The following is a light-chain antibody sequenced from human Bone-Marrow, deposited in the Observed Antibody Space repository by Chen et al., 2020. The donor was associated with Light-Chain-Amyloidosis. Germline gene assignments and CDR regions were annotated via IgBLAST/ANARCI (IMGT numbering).Light chain of an antibody. CDR2: RNN. CDR1: SSNIGITY. V-gene: IGLV1-47*01. Sequence: QSVLTQPPSASGTPGQRVTISCSGASSNIGITYVYWYQHFPGAAPTLLIHRNNQRHSGVPARLSAANSGTSAVLAIRGRRSEDESDYYGAAWDGSLSGYVFGTGTKVIVL. CDR3: AAWDGSLSGYV. J-gene: IGLJ1*01.